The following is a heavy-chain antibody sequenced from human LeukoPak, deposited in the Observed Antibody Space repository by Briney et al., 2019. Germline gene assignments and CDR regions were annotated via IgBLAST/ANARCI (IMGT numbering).Heavy chain of an antibody. V-gene: IGHV3-30*03. J-gene: IGHJ4*02. CDR3: AREPDNYYDSSGYYY. Sequence: GGSLRPSCAASGFTFSNYGVHWVRQAPGKGLEWVAFISFDSNIKYYADSVRGRFTISRDNAKNTLYLQMNSLRAEDTAVYYCAREPDNYYDSSGYYYWGQGTLVTVSS. CDR1: GFTFSNYG. CDR2: ISFDSNIK. D-gene: IGHD3-22*01.